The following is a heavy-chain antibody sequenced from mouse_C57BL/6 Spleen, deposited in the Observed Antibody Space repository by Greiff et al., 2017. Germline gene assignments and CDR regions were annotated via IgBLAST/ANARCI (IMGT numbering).Heavy chain of an antibody. J-gene: IGHJ3*01. CDR3: TTGPMVTTGRGFAY. CDR1: GFNIKDDY. D-gene: IGHD2-2*01. CDR2: IDPENGDT. V-gene: IGHV14-4*01. Sequence: EVQLQQSGAELVRPGASVKLSCTASGFNIKDDYMHWVKQRPEQGLEWIGWIDPENGDTEYASKFQGKATITADTSSNTAYLQLSSLTSEDTAVYYCTTGPMVTTGRGFAYWGQGTLVTVSA.